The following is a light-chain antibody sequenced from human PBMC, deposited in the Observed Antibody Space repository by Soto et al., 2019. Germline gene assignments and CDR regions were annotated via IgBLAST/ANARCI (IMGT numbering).Light chain of an antibody. CDR2: EVS. Sequence: SALIQSASVSGSPGQSITISCTGTSSDVGVYNYLSWYQQRPGKAPKLLIYEVSNRPSGVSYRFSGSKSGNTASLTISTLQAEDEADYYCTSYTTVSTVVFGGGTKVTV. J-gene: IGLJ2*01. CDR1: SSDVGVYNY. CDR3: TSYTTVSTVV. V-gene: IGLV2-14*01.